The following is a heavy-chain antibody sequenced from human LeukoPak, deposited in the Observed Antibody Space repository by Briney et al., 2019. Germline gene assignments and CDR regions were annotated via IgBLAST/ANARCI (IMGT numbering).Heavy chain of an antibody. D-gene: IGHD6-19*01. CDR1: GGSVSTYS. V-gene: IGHV1-69*13. Sequence: SVKVSCKASGGSVSTYSINWVRQAPGQGLEWMGGIIPIFGTTTYAQRFQGRVTITADESLSTAYMELSSLQSEDTAEYFCAKGLHGSHGAGVFDIWGQGTTVTVSS. J-gene: IGHJ3*02. CDR3: AKGLHGSHGAGVFDI. CDR2: IIPIFGTT.